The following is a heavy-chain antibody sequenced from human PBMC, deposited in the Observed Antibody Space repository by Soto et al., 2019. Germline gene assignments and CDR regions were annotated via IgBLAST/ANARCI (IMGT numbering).Heavy chain of an antibody. CDR1: GYTFTSYY. CDR3: ARDMLDGVYDSSGLSFDY. Sequence: QVQLVQSGAEVKKPGASVKVSCKASGYTFTSYYMHWVRQAPGQGLEWMGIINPSGGSTSYAQKFQGRVTMTRDTSTSTVYMELSSLRSEDTAVYYCARDMLDGVYDSSGLSFDYWGQGTLVTVSS. D-gene: IGHD3-22*01. J-gene: IGHJ4*02. V-gene: IGHV1-46*01. CDR2: INPSGGST.